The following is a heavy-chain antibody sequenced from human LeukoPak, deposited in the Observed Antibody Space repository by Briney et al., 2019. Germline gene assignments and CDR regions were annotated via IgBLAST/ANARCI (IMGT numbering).Heavy chain of an antibody. CDR2: ISSSSSTI. D-gene: IGHD6-19*01. CDR1: GFTFSTYS. CDR3: ARGAGYSSGWYHRNDY. J-gene: IGHJ4*02. V-gene: IGHV3-48*01. Sequence: GGSLRLSCAASGFTFSTYSMNWVRQAPGKGLEWVSYISSSSSTISYADSVKGRFTISRDNAKNSLYLQMNSLRAEDTAVYYCARGAGYSSGWYHRNDYWGQGTLVTVSS.